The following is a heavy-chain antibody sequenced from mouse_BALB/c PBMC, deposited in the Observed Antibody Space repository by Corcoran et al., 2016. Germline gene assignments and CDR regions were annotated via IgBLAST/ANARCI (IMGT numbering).Heavy chain of an antibody. CDR2: IDPANGNT. Sequence: EVQLQQSGAELVKPGASVKLSCTASGFNIKDTYMHWVKQRPEQGREWIGRIDPANGNTKYDPKFQGKATITEDKSSNTAYLQLSSLTSEDTAVDYCARWDWYFYVWGAETTVTVSS. CDR3: ARWDWYFYV. V-gene: IGHV14-3*02. CDR1: GFNIKDTY. J-gene: IGHJ1*01.